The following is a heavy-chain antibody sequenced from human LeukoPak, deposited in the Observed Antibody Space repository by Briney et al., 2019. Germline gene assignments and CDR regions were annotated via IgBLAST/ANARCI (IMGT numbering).Heavy chain of an antibody. V-gene: IGHV1-46*03. D-gene: IGHD3-22*01. Sequence: ASVKVSCKASGYTFTSYYMHWVRQAPGQGLEWMGIINPSGGSTSYAQKFQGRVTMTRDTSTSTVYMELSSLRSEDTAVYYCARDKVQTYYCDSSGYYYTLLAFDYWGQGTLVTVSS. CDR2: INPSGGST. CDR1: GYTFTSYY. J-gene: IGHJ4*02. CDR3: ARDKVQTYYCDSSGYYYTLLAFDY.